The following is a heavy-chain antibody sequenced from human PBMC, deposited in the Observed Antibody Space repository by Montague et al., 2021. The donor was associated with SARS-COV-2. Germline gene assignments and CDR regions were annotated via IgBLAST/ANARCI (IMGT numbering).Heavy chain of an antibody. J-gene: IGHJ6*02. CDR2: SKRGDT. Sequence: SETLSLTCAVYGESYNPWGQSFNNYHWSWIRQSQGKGLEWIGDSKRGDTKYNPSLKGRVTISADTAKKAFSLMLTAVTAADTAVYYCARRPAPLLHSDWSQRYFDHYGLDVWGQGTAVIVSS. V-gene: IGHV4-34*01. CDR1: GESYNPWGQSFNNYH. CDR3: ARRPAPLLHSDWSQRYFDHYGLDV. D-gene: IGHD3/OR15-3a*01.